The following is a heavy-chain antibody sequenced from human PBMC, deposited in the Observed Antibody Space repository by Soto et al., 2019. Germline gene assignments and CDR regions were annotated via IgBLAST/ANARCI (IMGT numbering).Heavy chain of an antibody. CDR2: ISSNGVGT. CDR1: GFTLSGYA. V-gene: IGHV3-64*04. J-gene: IGHJ6*02. D-gene: IGHD1-1*01. Sequence: PGGSLRLCCAASGFTLSGYAMDWVRQAPGKGLEYVSGISSNGVGTYYANSVQGRFTISRDNSKNTLYLQMNSLRAEDTAVYYCAKDRGYKALYGMDVWAQGTTVTVSS. CDR3: AKDRGYKALYGMDV.